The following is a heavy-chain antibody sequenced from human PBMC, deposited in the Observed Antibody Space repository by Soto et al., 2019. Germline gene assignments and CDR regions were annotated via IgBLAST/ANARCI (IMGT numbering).Heavy chain of an antibody. CDR2: IIPIAAIA. Sequence: QVQLVQSGAEVKKPGSSVKVSCKASGGTFSRYTINWVRQAPGQGLEWMGRIIPIAAIANYTQKFQGRVTITVDKSSTTAYMDLSSLRSAATAVYYCASGSTIVRGAPSWFDPWGQGTLVTVSS. V-gene: IGHV1-69*02. CDR3: ASGSTIVRGAPSWFDP. J-gene: IGHJ5*02. D-gene: IGHD3-10*01. CDR1: GGTFSRYT.